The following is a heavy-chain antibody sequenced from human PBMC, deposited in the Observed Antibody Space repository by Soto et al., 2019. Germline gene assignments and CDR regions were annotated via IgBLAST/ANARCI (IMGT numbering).Heavy chain of an antibody. CDR1: GFTFSSYA. CDR3: AKDGAMIVARGRYYFDY. CDR2: ISGSGGST. D-gene: IGHD3-22*01. V-gene: IGHV3-23*01. J-gene: IGHJ4*02. Sequence: EVQLLESGGGLVQPGGSRRLSCAASGFTFSSYAMSWVRQAPGKGLEWVSAISGSGGSTYYADSVKGRFTISRDNSKNTLYLQMNSLRAEDTAVYYCAKDGAMIVARGRYYFDYWGQGTLVTVSS.